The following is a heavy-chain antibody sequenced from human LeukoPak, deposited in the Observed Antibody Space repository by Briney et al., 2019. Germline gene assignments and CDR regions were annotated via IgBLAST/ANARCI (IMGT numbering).Heavy chain of an antibody. CDR3: TTDRYYDSSGYYYPFDY. V-gene: IGHV3-15*01. Sequence: GSLGLSCXASGFTFSNAWMSWVRQAPGKGLEWVGRIKSKTDGGTTDYAAPVKGRFTISRDDSKNTLYLQMNSLKTEDTAVYYCTTDRYYDSSGYYYPFDYWGQGTLVTVSS. CDR2: IKSKTDGGTT. D-gene: IGHD3-22*01. J-gene: IGHJ4*02. CDR1: GFTFSNAW.